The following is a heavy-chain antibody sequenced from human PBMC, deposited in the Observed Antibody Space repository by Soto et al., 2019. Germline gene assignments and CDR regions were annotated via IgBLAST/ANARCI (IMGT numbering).Heavy chain of an antibody. CDR2: IDPSDSYT. J-gene: IGHJ5*02. D-gene: IGHD3-22*01. CDR3: ARHKAFYYDNSGA. V-gene: IGHV5-10-1*01. CDR1: GYSFTIYW. Sequence: GESLKISCNGSGYSFTIYWISWVRQMPGKGLEWMGRIDPSDSYTNYSPSFQGHVTMSADKSINTAYLQWSSLKASDSAMYYCARHKAFYYDNSGAWGQGSLVTVSS.